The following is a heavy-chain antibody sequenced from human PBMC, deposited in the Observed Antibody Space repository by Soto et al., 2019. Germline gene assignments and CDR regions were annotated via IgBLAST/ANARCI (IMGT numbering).Heavy chain of an antibody. J-gene: IGHJ4*02. V-gene: IGHV4-31*03. CDR3: SRGILV. Sequence: QVQLQESGPGLVKPSQTLSLTCIVSGGSINSGGYCWSWIRQHPGKGLDWIGCISYGGSTSYNPSLKSRVTISVDTSKHQFSLTLTSVTAAAPAVYYCSRGILVWGQGALITVSS. CDR2: ISYGGST. D-gene: IGHD5-18*01. CDR1: GGSINSGGYC.